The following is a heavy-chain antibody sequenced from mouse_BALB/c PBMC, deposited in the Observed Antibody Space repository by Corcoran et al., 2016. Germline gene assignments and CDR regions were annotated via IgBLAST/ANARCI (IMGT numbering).Heavy chain of an antibody. CDR2: INTYTGEP. J-gene: IGHJ2*01. D-gene: IGHD3-3*01. CDR1: GYTFTNYG. Sequence: QIQLVQSGPELKKPGETVKISCKASGYTFTNYGMNWVKQAPGKGLKWMGWINTYTGEPTYADYFKGRFAFSLETSASTAYLQINNLKNEDMATYFCARGDSSNFDYWGQGTTLTVSS. V-gene: IGHV9-1*02. CDR3: ARGDSSNFDY.